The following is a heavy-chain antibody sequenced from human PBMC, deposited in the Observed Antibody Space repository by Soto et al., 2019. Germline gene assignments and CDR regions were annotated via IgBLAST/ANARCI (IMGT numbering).Heavy chain of an antibody. V-gene: IGHV4-38-2*01. J-gene: IGHJ4*02. CDR2: INHSGST. Sequence: PSETLSLTCGVSGYSISSGYYWGWSRQPPGKGLEWIGSINHSGSTYYNPSLRSRVTISVDTSKNQLPLKLSSVTAADTAVYYCGRSGDDYGSYIDYWGQGTLVTVSS. CDR1: GYSISSGYY. D-gene: IGHD4-17*01. CDR3: GRSGDDYGSYIDY.